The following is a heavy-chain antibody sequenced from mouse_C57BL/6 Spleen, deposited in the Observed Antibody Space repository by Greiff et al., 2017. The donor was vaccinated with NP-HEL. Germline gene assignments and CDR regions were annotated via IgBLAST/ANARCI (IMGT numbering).Heavy chain of an antibody. CDR2: IDPSDSYT. Sequence: QVQLQQPGAELVRPGTSVKLSCKASGYTFTSYWMHWVKQRPGQGLEWIGVIDPSDSYTNYNQKFKGKATLTVDTSSSTAYMQLSSLTSEDSAVYYCARIYYYYDVYAMGYWGQGTSVTVSS. J-gene: IGHJ4*01. D-gene: IGHD2-4*01. CDR3: ARIYYYYDVYAMGY. V-gene: IGHV1-59*01. CDR1: GYTFTSYW.